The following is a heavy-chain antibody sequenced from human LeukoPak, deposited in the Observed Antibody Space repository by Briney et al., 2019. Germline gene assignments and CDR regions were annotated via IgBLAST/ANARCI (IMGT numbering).Heavy chain of an antibody. D-gene: IGHD3-10*01. CDR3: ATHTLGSGSYYNLPLTY. CDR1: GYSFVNYW. V-gene: IGHV5-51*01. CDR2: IYPGDSDT. J-gene: IGHJ4*02. Sequence: GESLKISCKGFGYSFVNYWIAWVRQMPGKGLEWMGIIYPGDSDTRYSPSFQGQVTISADKSISTAYLQWSSLKASDTSIYYCATHTLGSGSYYNLPLTYWGQGTLVTVSS.